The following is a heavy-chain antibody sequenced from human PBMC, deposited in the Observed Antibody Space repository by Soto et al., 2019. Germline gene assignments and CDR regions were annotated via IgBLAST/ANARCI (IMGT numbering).Heavy chain of an antibody. CDR3: ARHDMSGHWVLQQ. CDR1: GGSISSSDW. V-gene: IGHV4-4*02. D-gene: IGHD3-22*01. J-gene: IGHJ1*01. CDR2: THHGGST. Sequence: QMQLQESGPGLVKPSGTLSLTCVVSGGSISSSDWWSWVRQPPGKGLEWIGETHHGGSTNYNPSLKSRVTISVDKSKNQLSLRLTSVTAADTAIYYCARHDMSGHWVLQQWGHGTLVTVSS.